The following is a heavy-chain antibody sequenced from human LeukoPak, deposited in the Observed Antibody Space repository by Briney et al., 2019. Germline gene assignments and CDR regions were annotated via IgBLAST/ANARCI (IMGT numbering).Heavy chain of an antibody. D-gene: IGHD3-22*01. CDR3: AKPHGSGYGPFDI. Sequence: PGGSQRLSCAASGFTFSSYAMSWVRQAPGKGLEWVSAISGSGAGTSYADSVKGRFTISRDNSKNTLYLQMNSLRAEDTAVYYCAKPHGSGYGPFDIWGQGTMVTVSS. J-gene: IGHJ3*02. V-gene: IGHV3-23*01. CDR1: GFTFSSYA. CDR2: ISGSGAGT.